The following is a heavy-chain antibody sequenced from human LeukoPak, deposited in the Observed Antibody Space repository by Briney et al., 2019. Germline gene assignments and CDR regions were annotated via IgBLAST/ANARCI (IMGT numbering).Heavy chain of an antibody. CDR2: TSYDGINK. V-gene: IGHV3-30-3*01. CDR3: ARDLLGTWQ. CDR1: GFTFSSYT. J-gene: IGHJ4*02. D-gene: IGHD3/OR15-3a*01. Sequence: PGRSLRLSCAASGFTFSSYTMHWVRQAPGKGLEWVAVTSYDGINKFYADSVKGRFTISRDNSKNTLYLQINSLRPEDTAVYYCARDLLGTWQWGQGTLVTVSS.